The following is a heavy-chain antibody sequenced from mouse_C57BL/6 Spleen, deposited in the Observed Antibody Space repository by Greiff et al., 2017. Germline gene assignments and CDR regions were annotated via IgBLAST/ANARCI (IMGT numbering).Heavy chain of an antibody. D-gene: IGHD4-1*01. CDR3: ARNGDSGRGYFDY. CDR1: GFSLTSYG. V-gene: IGHV2-2*01. CDR2: IWSGGSS. Sequence: QVQLKESGPGLVQPSQSLSITCTASGFSLTSYGVHWVRQSPGKGLEWLGVIWSGGSSDYNAAFISRLSISKDNSKSQVFFNMNSLQADDTAIYYCARNGDSGRGYFDYWGQGTTLTVSS. J-gene: IGHJ2*01.